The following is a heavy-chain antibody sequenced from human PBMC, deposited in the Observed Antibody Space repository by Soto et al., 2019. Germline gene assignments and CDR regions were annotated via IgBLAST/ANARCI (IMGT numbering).Heavy chain of an antibody. Sequence: GGSLRLSCAVPGGIFHGYGMHWVRQAPGKGLEWVAIIRFDGSNEEYADSVKGRFAISRDNSKNTLYLQMNTLGAEDTAVYYCARDGIGGTVFRGYLDYWGRGTVVTVSS. J-gene: IGHJ4*02. CDR3: ARDGIGGTVFRGYLDY. CDR1: GGIFHGYG. V-gene: IGHV3-33*01. D-gene: IGHD1-7*01. CDR2: IRFDGSNE.